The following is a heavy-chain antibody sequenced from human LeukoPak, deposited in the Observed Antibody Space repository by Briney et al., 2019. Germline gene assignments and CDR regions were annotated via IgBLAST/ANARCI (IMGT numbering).Heavy chain of an antibody. Sequence: ASVKVSCKASGYTFTGYYMHWVRQAPGQGLEWMGRINPNSGGTDYAQKFQGRVTMTRDTSISTAYMELSRLRSDDPAVYYCARIGRWLQLREGGFVDYWGQGTLVTVSS. V-gene: IGHV1-2*06. D-gene: IGHD5-24*01. J-gene: IGHJ4*02. CDR1: GYTFTGYY. CDR3: ARIGRWLQLREGGFVDY. CDR2: INPNSGGT.